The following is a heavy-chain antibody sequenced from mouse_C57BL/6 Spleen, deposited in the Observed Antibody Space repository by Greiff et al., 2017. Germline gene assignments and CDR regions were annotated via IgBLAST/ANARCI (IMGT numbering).Heavy chain of an antibody. Sequence: EVQLQQSGPELVKPGASVKIPCKASGYTFTDYNMDWVKQSHGKSLEWIGDINPNNGGTIYNQKFKGKATLTVDKSSSTAYMELRSLTSEDTAVYYCARKGYYYGSKPHYFDYWGQGTTLTVSS. D-gene: IGHD1-1*01. CDR3: ARKGYYYGSKPHYFDY. CDR2: INPNNGGT. CDR1: GYTFTDYN. V-gene: IGHV1-18*01. J-gene: IGHJ2*01.